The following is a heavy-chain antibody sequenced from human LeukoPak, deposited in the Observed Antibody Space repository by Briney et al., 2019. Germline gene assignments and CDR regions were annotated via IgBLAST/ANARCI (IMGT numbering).Heavy chain of an antibody. D-gene: IGHD3-22*01. V-gene: IGHV3-7*01. CDR1: GFTFSSYW. Sequence: GDSLRLSCAASGFTFSSYWMSWVRQAPGKGLEWVANIKQDGSEKYYVDSVKGRFTISRDNAKNSLYLQVNSLRAEDTAVYYCARDRPSGYEDYWGQGTLVTVSS. CDR2: IKQDGSEK. J-gene: IGHJ4*02. CDR3: ARDRPSGYEDY.